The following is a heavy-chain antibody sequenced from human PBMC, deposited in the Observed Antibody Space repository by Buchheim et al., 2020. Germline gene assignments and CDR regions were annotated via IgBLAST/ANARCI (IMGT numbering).Heavy chain of an antibody. V-gene: IGHV4-59*01. Sequence: QVQLQESGPGLVKPSETLSLTCTVSGGSISSYYWSWIRQPPGKGLEWIGYIYYSGSTNYNPSLKSRVTISVDTSKNQFSLTLSSVTAADTAVYYCARSDPITMVRGVILYGTDVWGQGTT. CDR3: ARSDPITMVRGVILYGTDV. D-gene: IGHD3-10*01. CDR1: GGSISSYY. J-gene: IGHJ6*02. CDR2: IYYSGST.